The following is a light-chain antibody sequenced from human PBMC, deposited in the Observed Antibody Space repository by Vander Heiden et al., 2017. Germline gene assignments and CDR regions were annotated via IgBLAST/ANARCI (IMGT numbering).Light chain of an antibody. V-gene: IGKV1-39*01. CDR1: QSISSY. J-gene: IGKJ1*01. CDR2: AAS. CDR3: QQSDSTSWT. Sequence: RVTITCRASQSISSYLNWYQQKPGKAPKLLIYAASSLQSGVPSRFSGSGSGTDFTLTISRLQPEDFATYYCQQSDSTSWTFGQGTKVEIK.